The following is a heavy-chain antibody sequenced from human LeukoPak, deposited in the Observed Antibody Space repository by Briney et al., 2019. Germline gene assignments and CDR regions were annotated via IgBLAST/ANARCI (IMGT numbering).Heavy chain of an antibody. V-gene: IGHV3-74*01. J-gene: IGHJ5*02. CDR3: ARVSLVPS. Sequence: GGSLRLSCAASGFTISSYWMHWVRQAAGKGLVWVSRINSDGSNADYADSVKGRFTISRDNAKNTLYLEMNSLRVEDTAVYYCARVSLVPSWGQGTLVTVSS. CDR1: GFTISSYW. D-gene: IGHD2-8*02. CDR2: INSDGSNA.